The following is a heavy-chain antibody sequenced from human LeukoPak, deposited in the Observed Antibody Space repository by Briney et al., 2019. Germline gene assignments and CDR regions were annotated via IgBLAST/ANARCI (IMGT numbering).Heavy chain of an antibody. J-gene: IGHJ6*02. CDR2: ISYDGSNK. V-gene: IGHV3-30*04. CDR3: ARDHRITMIVVVITHYYGMDV. CDR1: GFTFSSYA. Sequence: GGSLRLSCAASGFTFSSYAMHWVRQAPGKGLEWVAVISYDGSNKYYADSVKGRFTISRDNSKNTLYLQMNSLRAEDTAVYYCARDHRITMIVVVITHYYGMDVWGQGTTVTVSS. D-gene: IGHD3-22*01.